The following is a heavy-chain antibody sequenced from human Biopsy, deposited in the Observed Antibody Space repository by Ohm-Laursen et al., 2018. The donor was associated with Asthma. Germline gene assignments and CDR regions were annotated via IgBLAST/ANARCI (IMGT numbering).Heavy chain of an antibody. CDR2: VYYSGST. D-gene: IGHD4-17*01. J-gene: IGHJ5*02. Sequence: SETLSLTCTVSGGSINIGDFYWSWIRQPPGKGLESIGHVYYSGSTNYNPSLKSRVTISIDASKNQFSLKLTSVTAADTAVYYCVRTTYGHDGFDPWGQGTLVTVSS. CDR1: GGSINIGDFY. V-gene: IGHV4-61*08. CDR3: VRTTYGHDGFDP.